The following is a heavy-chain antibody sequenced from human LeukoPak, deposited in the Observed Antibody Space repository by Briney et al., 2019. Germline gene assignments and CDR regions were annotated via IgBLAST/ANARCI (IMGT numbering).Heavy chain of an antibody. Sequence: QPGESLRLSCSASGFTFSRNAMHWVRQAPGKGLEYVSAISNDGAKKFYADSEKGRFTISRDNSKNTLYLQMSSLRAEDTAVYYCASGYGSGPYYKGYFDYWGQGTLVTVSS. V-gene: IGHV3-64D*09. CDR2: ISNDGAKK. D-gene: IGHD3-10*01. CDR3: ASGYGSGPYYKGYFDY. J-gene: IGHJ4*02. CDR1: GFTFSRNA.